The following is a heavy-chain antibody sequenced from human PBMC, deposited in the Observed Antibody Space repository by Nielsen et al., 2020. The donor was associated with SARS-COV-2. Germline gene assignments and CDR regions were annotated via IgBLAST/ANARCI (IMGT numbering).Heavy chain of an antibody. J-gene: IGHJ6*02. Sequence: SETLSLTCTVSGGSISSSSYYWGWIRQPPGKGLEWIGSIYYSGSTYYNPSLKSRVTISVDTSKNQFSLKLSSVTAADTAVYYCARQSVEQQLEDYYYYGMDVWGQGNPGHRLL. CDR1: GGSISSSSYY. V-gene: IGHV4-39*01. CDR3: ARQSVEQQLEDYYYYGMDV. D-gene: IGHD6-13*01. CDR2: IYYSGST.